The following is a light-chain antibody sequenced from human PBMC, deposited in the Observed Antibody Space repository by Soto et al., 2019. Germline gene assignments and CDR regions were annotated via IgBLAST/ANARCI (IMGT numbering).Light chain of an antibody. Sequence: IMMTHSPAAVSVSPRERATLSCRASQRISSNLAWYQQKPGQAPRLLIYGASTRATGIPARFSGSGSGTDFTLTISRLEPEDFAVYYCQQYGSSPITFGQLRLLEI. CDR3: QQYGSSPIT. V-gene: IGKV3-15*01. CDR1: QRISSN. J-gene: IGKJ5*01. CDR2: GAS.